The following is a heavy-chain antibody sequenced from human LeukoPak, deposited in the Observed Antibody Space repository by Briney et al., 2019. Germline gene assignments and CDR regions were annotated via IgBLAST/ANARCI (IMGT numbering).Heavy chain of an antibody. CDR2: ISSDEITK. Sequence: GGSLRLSCAASGFAFRRYALHWVRQPPGKGPEWLALISSDEITKYNTDARRGPFSVSRDNSKNTLYLQMNSLRAEDTAMYYCARDDVPVIWGQGTLVTVSS. CDR3: ARDDVPVI. J-gene: IGHJ4*02. V-gene: IGHV3-30*14. D-gene: IGHD2/OR15-2a*01. CDR1: GFAFRRYA.